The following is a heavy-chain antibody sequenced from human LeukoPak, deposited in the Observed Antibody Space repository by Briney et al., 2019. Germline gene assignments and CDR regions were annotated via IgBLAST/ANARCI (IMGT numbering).Heavy chain of an antibody. CDR2: ISSSSSTI. D-gene: IGHD3-22*01. J-gene: IGHJ4*02. Sequence: GGSLRLSCAASGFTFSRYSMNWVRQAPGKGLEWVSYISSSSSTIYYADSVKGRFTISRDNAKNSLYLQMNSLRAEDTAVYYCARSKTGYYDSSGPLPFDYWGQGTLVTVSS. V-gene: IGHV3-48*04. CDR1: GFTFSRYS. CDR3: ARSKTGYYDSSGPLPFDY.